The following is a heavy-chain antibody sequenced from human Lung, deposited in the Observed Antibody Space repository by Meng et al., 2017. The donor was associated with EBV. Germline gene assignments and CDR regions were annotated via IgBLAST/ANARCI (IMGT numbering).Heavy chain of an antibody. CDR1: GYPKSGTNG. V-gene: IGHV4-28*01. CDR2: IYYSGST. Sequence: QVQLQGSGPGLVKPSDTLPLPCAVSGYPKSGTNGWGWIRQPQGKGLGWIGYIYYSGSTSYNPSLKSRVTMSVDTSKNQFSLNLNSVTAVDTAVYYCARNVPGTSAYYDWGQGTLVTVSS. J-gene: IGHJ4*02. CDR3: ARNVPGTSAYYD. D-gene: IGHD3-22*01.